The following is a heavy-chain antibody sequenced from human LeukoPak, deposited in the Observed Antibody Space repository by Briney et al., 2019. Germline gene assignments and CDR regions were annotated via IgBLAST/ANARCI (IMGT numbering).Heavy chain of an antibody. D-gene: IGHD3-10*01. J-gene: IGHJ5*02. CDR1: GGSITSYY. V-gene: IGHV4-59*08. CDR3: VRHYGP. Sequence: SETLSLTCTVSGGSITSYYWSWIRQPPGKGLEWIGYIYYSGSTYYNPSLKSRVTISVDTSKNQFSLKLNSVTAAGTAVYYCVRHYGPWGQGTLVTVSS. CDR2: IYYSGST.